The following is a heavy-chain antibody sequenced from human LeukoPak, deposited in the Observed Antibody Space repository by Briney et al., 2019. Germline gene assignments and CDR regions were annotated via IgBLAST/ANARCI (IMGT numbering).Heavy chain of an antibody. CDR3: TIDGVPTRTSRWYGYFDY. CDR2: IKSKTDGGTA. Sequence: GGSLRLSCAASGFTFSDAWMSWVRQASGKGLEWVGRIKSKTDGGTADFAAPVNGRFSISRDDSRNTVFLQMNSLRTEDTAVYYCTIDGVPTRTSRWYGYFDYWGQGTLVTVSS. D-gene: IGHD6-13*01. J-gene: IGHJ4*02. V-gene: IGHV3-15*01. CDR1: GFTFSDAW.